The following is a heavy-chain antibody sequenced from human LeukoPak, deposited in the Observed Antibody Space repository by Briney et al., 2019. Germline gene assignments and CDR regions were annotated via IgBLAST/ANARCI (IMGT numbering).Heavy chain of an antibody. V-gene: IGHV4-38-2*01. J-gene: IGHJ5*02. Sequence: SETLSLTCAVSGYSINSSSYWGWIRQPPGKGPEWIGNIYHTGSTYYNPSLKSRVTISIDTSKNQFSLKLSSVAAADTAVYYCARGDLGTSIFGVVFANWFDPWGQGTLVTVSS. D-gene: IGHD3-3*01. CDR2: IYHTGST. CDR1: GYSINSSSY. CDR3: ARGDLGTSIFGVVFANWFDP.